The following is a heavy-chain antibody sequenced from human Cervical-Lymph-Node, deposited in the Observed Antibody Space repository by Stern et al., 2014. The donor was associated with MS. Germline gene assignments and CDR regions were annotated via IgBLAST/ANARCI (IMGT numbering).Heavy chain of an antibody. CDR3: ARDWSGSSIHLAPAYGGHIRFDP. D-gene: IGHD5-18*01. CDR2: IYYSGAT. Sequence: VHLVESGPGLVKPSQTLSLTCTVSGDSITSGGHYWSWIRQHPGKGLEWIGSIYYSGATFHNPSLTSRVTISLDTSKNQFSLRLSSVTAADTAVYYCARDWSGSSIHLAPAYGGHIRFDPWGQGTLVTVSS. CDR1: GDSITSGGHY. J-gene: IGHJ5*02. V-gene: IGHV4-31*03.